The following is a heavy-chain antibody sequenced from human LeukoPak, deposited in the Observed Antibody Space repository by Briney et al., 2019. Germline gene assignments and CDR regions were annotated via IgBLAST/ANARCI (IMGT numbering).Heavy chain of an antibody. D-gene: IGHD2-2*02. CDR2: IYYSGST. V-gene: IGHV4-30-4*08. J-gene: IGHJ4*02. Sequence: PSETLSLTCTVSGGSISSGDYYWSWIRQPPGKGLEWIGYIYYSGSTYYNPSLKSRVTISVDTSKNQFSLKLSSVTAADTAVYYCAVVPAAIYGPAYFDYWGQGTLVTVSS. CDR1: GGSISSGDYY. CDR3: AVVPAAIYGPAYFDY.